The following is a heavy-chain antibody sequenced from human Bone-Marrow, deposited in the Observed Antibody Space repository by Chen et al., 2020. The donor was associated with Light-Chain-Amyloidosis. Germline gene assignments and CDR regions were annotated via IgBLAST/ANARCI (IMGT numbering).Heavy chain of an antibody. CDR3: AKGRTGSGWPNWLDP. D-gene: IGHD6-19*01. CDR2: INDGGGST. CDR1: GFTFSRFA. V-gene: IGHV3-23*01. Sequence: EVQLLESGGDLAQPGGSLRLACAASGFTFSRFAMNWVRLAPGKGLEWVSTINDGGGSTYYVDSLKGRFTISRDNSKNILYLQMNSLRADDTAIYFCAKGRTGSGWPNWLDPWGQGTLVVVSS. J-gene: IGHJ5*02.